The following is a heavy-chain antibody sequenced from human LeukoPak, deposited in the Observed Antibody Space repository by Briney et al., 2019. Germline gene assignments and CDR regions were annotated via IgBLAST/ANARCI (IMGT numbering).Heavy chain of an antibody. D-gene: IGHD5-18*01. J-gene: IGHJ4*02. CDR3: AKDTRPHTAMVEGLDY. Sequence: PGGSLRLSCAASGFTFDDYTMHWVRQAPGKGLEWVSLISWDGGSTYYADSVKGRFTISRDNSKNSLYLQMNSLRTEDTALYYCAKDTRPHTAMVEGLDYWGQGTLVTVSS. CDR1: GFTFDDYT. CDR2: ISWDGGST. V-gene: IGHV3-43*01.